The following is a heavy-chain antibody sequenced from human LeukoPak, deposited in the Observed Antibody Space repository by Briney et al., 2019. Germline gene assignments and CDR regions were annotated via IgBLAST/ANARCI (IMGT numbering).Heavy chain of an antibody. Sequence: PGGSLRLSCAASGFTVSGNYMSWVRQAPGKGLEWVSVIYSSDNTYYIDSVKGRFTISRDNSKNTLYFQMNSLRAEDTAVYYCAGRRVLDASFDYWGQGTLVTVSS. CDR2: IYSSDNT. D-gene: IGHD3-16*01. CDR3: AGRRVLDASFDY. V-gene: IGHV3-66*02. J-gene: IGHJ4*02. CDR1: GFTVSGNY.